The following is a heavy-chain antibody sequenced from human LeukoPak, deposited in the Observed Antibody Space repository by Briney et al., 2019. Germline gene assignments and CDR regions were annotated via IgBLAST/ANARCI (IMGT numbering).Heavy chain of an antibody. J-gene: IGHJ4*02. CDR3: ASQGSRYDSPIDH. CDR1: GFTFSSYS. V-gene: IGHV3-21*01. Sequence: GGSLRLSCAASGFTFSSYSMNWVRQAPGKGLEWVSSISSSSSYIYYADSVKGRLTISRDNARNSLYLQMNSLRAEDTAVYYCASQGSRYDSPIDHWGQGTLVTVSS. CDR2: ISSSSSYI. D-gene: IGHD5-12*01.